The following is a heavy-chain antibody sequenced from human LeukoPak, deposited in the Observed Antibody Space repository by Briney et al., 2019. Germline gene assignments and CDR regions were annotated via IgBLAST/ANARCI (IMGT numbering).Heavy chain of an antibody. Sequence: PGGSLRLSCAASGFTFSSYGMHWVRQAPGKGLEWVAVISYDGSNKYYADSVKGRFTISRDNSKNTLYLQMNSLRAEDTAVYYCARDHYYDSSGYKDWGQGTLVTVSS. J-gene: IGHJ4*02. D-gene: IGHD3-22*01. CDR3: ARDHYYDSSGYKD. CDR1: GFTFSSYG. V-gene: IGHV3-30*03. CDR2: ISYDGSNK.